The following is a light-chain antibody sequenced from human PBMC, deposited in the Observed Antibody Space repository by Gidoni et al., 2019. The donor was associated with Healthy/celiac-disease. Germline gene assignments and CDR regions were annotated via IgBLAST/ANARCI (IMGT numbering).Light chain of an antibody. CDR3: MQALQSIT. CDR2: LGS. J-gene: IGKJ5*01. CDR1: QSLLHSNGYNS. Sequence: IVMTQCPLSRPVTPGEPASISCRSSQSLLHSNGYNSLDWYLQKPGQSPQLLIYLGSNRASGVPDRFSGSGSGTDFTLKISRVEAEDVGVYYCMQALQSITFGQGTRLEIK. V-gene: IGKV2-28*01.